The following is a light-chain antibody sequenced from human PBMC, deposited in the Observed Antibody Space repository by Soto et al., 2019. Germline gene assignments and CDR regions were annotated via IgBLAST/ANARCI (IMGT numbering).Light chain of an antibody. CDR1: QSFSSY. Sequence: EIVLTQSPATLSLSPGERVTLSCRASQSFSSYLAWYQQKPGQAPRLLIYDASKRATGIPARFSGRGSGTEFTLTISSLEPEDSAVYYCQQRSNWPPVITFGQGTRLEIK. CDR3: QQRSNWPPVIT. J-gene: IGKJ5*01. V-gene: IGKV3-11*01. CDR2: DAS.